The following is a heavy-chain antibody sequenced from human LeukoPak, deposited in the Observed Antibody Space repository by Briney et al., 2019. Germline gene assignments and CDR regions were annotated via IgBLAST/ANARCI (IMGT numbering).Heavy chain of an antibody. CDR2: ISVRSNYR. J-gene: IGHJ6*03. D-gene: IGHD3-16*01. Sequence: NPGGSLRLSCAASGYTFSDFSVNWVRQAPGKGLEWVSSISVRSNYRYYADSVRGRFTISRDDARDSLFLQMNSLRAEDTAVYYCAREMGRGSAYYDYYYYMDVWGKGTTVTVSS. V-gene: IGHV3-21*01. CDR1: GYTFSDFS. CDR3: AREMGRGSAYYDYYYYMDV.